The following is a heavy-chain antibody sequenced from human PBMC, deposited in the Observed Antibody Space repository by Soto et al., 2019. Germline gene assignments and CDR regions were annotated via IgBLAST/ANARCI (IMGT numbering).Heavy chain of an antibody. D-gene: IGHD2-21*01. J-gene: IGHJ6*02. Sequence: QVQLQESGPGLVKPSQTLSLTCTVSGGSISSGGYYWSWIRQHPGKGLEWIGYIYYSGSTYYNPSLNRRLTLSVDTSKNHFSLKLSSVTAADTAVYYCAASCVGCGGFNYYGMDVWGQGTTVTVSS. V-gene: IGHV4-31*03. CDR2: IYYSGST. CDR1: GGSISSGGYY. CDR3: AASCVGCGGFNYYGMDV.